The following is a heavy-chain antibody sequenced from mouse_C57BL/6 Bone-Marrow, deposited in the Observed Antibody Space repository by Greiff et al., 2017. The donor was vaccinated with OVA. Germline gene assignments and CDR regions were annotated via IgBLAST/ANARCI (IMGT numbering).Heavy chain of an antibody. D-gene: IGHD1-1*01. CDR2: INPSSGYT. CDR3: ARHYGSSHWYFDV. Sequence: VQLVESGAELAKPGASVKLSCKASGYTFTSYWMHWVKQRPGQGLEWIGYINPSSGYTKYNQKFKDKATLTADKSSSTAYMQLSSLTYEDSAVYYCARHYGSSHWYFDVWGTGTTVTASS. V-gene: IGHV1-7*01. CDR1: GYTFTSYW. J-gene: IGHJ1*03.